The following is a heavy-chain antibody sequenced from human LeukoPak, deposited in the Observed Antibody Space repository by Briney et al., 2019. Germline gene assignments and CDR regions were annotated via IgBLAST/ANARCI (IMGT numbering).Heavy chain of an antibody. J-gene: IGHJ3*02. CDR3: AKVIGMIVGIGAFDI. CDR2: ISWNSGSI. V-gene: IGHV3-9*01. Sequence: PGGSLRLSCAASGLTFNDYAMHGVRQAPGRGLEGVSGISWNSGSIAYADSVKGRLTISRDNAKNSLYLQMNSLRAEDTALYYCAKVIGMIVGIGAFDIWGQGTMVTVSS. CDR1: GLTFNDYA. D-gene: IGHD3-22*01.